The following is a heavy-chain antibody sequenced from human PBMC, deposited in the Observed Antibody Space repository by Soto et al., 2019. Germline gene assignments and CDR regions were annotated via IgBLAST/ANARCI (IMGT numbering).Heavy chain of an antibody. CDR2: ISGSGGST. Sequence: HPGGSLRLSCAASGFTFSSYWMRWVRQAPGKGLEWVSAISGSGGSTYYADSVKGRFTISRDNSKNTLYLQMNSLRAEDTAVYYCAKDPVGVRGVINPHPFDYWGQGTLVTVSS. J-gene: IGHJ4*02. CDR3: AKDPVGVRGVINPHPFDY. CDR1: GFTFSSYW. V-gene: IGHV3-23*01. D-gene: IGHD3-10*01.